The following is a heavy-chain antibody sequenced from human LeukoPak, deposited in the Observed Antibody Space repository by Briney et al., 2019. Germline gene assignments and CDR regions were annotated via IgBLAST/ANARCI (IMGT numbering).Heavy chain of an antibody. J-gene: IGHJ4*02. Sequence: GGSLRLSCAASGFTFSGYYMSWIRQAPGKGLEWVSYISSSSSYTNYADSVKGRFTISRDNAKNSLYLQMNSLRAEDTAVYYCARLYCSSTSCYWSYFDYWGQGTLVTVSS. V-gene: IGHV3-11*06. CDR2: ISSSSSYT. CDR1: GFTFSGYY. D-gene: IGHD2-2*01. CDR3: ARLYCSSTSCYWSYFDY.